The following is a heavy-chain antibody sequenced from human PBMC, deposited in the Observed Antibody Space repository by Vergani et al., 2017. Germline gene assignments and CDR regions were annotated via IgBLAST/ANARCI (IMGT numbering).Heavy chain of an antibody. CDR1: GFTVSSNY. V-gene: IGHV3-21*01. J-gene: IGHJ6*02. CDR2: ISSSSSYI. CDR3: ASLADYYYGMDV. Sequence: EVQLVESGGGLVQPGGSLRLSCAASGFTVSSNYMSWVRQAPGKGLEWVSSISSSSSYIYYADSVKGRFTISRDNAKNSLYLQMNSLRAEDTAVYYCASLADYYYGMDVWGQGTTVTVSS.